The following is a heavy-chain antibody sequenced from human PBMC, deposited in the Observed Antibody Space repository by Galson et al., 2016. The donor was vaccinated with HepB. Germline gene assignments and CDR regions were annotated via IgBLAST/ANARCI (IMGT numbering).Heavy chain of an antibody. Sequence: QSGAEVKKPGQSLRISCMTSGYSFTAYRITWVRQMPGKGLEWMGNIDPSDSFTNYSPSFQGRVAMSVDKSTSTAFLQWGSLMTSDTAIYCCARLTGISDNWGLGTLVTVSA. CDR3: ARLTGISDN. J-gene: IGHJ4*02. V-gene: IGHV5-10-1*01. D-gene: IGHD6-13*01. CDR1: GYSFTAYR. CDR2: IDPSDSFT.